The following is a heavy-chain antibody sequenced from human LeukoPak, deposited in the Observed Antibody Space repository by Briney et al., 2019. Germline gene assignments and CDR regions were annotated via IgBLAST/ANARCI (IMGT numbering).Heavy chain of an antibody. V-gene: IGHV3-48*03. CDR2: ISSSGSTI. CDR3: ARLAYCGGDCYFTFDY. CDR1: GFTFSSYE. Sequence: GGSLRLSCAASGFTFSSYEMNWVRQAPGKGLEWVSYISSSGSTIYYADSVKGRFTISRDNAKNSLYLQMNSLRAEDTAVYYCARLAYCGGDCYFTFDYWGQGTLVTVSS. J-gene: IGHJ4*02. D-gene: IGHD2-21*02.